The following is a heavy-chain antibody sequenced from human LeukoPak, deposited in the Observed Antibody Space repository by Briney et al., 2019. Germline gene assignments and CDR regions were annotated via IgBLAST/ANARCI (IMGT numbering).Heavy chain of an antibody. J-gene: IGHJ4*02. CDR2: ISSSGSTI. D-gene: IGHD2-15*01. CDR3: ARGAPYCSGGSCMYYFDY. CDR1: GFTFSSYE. V-gene: IGHV3-48*03. Sequence: GGSLRLSCAASGFTFSSYEMNWVRQAPGKGLEWVSYISSSGSTIYYADSVKGRFTISRDNAKNSLYLQMNSLRAEDTAVYYCARGAPYCSGGSCMYYFDYWGQGTLVTVSS.